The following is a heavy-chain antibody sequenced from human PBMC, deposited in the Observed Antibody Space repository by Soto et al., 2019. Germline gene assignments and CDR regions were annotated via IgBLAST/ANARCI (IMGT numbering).Heavy chain of an antibody. CDR2: ISWNSGSI. V-gene: IGHV3-9*01. Sequence: PGGSLRLSCAASGFTFDDYAMHWVRQAPGKGLEWVSGISWNSGSIGYADSVKGRFTISRDNAKNSLYLQMNSLRAEDTALYYCAKDGRGGDYKFQYFDYWGQGTLVTVSS. J-gene: IGHJ4*02. D-gene: IGHD4-17*01. CDR3: AKDGRGGDYKFQYFDY. CDR1: GFTFDDYA.